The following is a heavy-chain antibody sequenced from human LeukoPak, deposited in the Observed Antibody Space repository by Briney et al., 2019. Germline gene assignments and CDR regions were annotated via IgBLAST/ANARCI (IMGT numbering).Heavy chain of an antibody. J-gene: IGHJ4*02. D-gene: IGHD3-10*01. CDR1: GYSFTSYW. CDR3: ARLMVRGVIGKDPFDY. Sequence: GESLKISCKGSGYSFTSYWIGWVRQMPGKGLEWMGIIYPGDSDTRYSPSFQGQVTISADKSISTAYLQWSSLKASDTAMFYCARLMVRGVIGKDPFDYWGQGTLVTVSS. V-gene: IGHV5-51*01. CDR2: IYPGDSDT.